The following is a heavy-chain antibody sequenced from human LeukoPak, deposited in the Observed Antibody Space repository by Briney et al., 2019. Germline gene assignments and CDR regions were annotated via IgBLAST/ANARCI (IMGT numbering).Heavy chain of an antibody. V-gene: IGHV3-43*01. J-gene: IGHJ3*02. Sequence: GGSLRLSCAASGFTFDDFTMHWVRQPPGKGLEWVSFITWEGSSTYYADSVRGRFTISRDNSKNSLYLQMNSLRTEDTALYYCAKPRSDDEKAFDIWGQGTMVTVSS. D-gene: IGHD1-26*01. CDR3: AKPRSDDEKAFDI. CDR1: GFTFDDFT. CDR2: ITWEGSST.